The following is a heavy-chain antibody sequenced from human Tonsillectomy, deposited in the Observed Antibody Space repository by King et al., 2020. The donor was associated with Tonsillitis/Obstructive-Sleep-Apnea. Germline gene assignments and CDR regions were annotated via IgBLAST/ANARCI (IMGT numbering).Heavy chain of an antibody. Sequence: QLQESGPGLVKSSETLSLTCTVSGGSISSYYWSWIRQPPGKGLEWIGYIYSSGSINYNPSLKSRVTLSVDTSKNQFSLKLSSVTAADTAVYYCARGTTYYDFWSGSVAFDIWGQGTMVTVSS. D-gene: IGHD3-3*01. V-gene: IGHV4-59*01. CDR3: ARGTTYYDFWSGSVAFDI. CDR1: GGSISSYY. CDR2: IYSSGSI. J-gene: IGHJ3*02.